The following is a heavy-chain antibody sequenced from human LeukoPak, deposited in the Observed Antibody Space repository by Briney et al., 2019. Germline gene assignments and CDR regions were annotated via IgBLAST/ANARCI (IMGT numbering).Heavy chain of an antibody. Sequence: GESLKISCQGSGYSFTNYWIGWVRQMPGKGLEWMGIIYPGDSDTRYSPSFQGQVTISADKSISTAYLQWSSLKASDTAMYYCARTQWGYCSSTSCPHRAFDIWGQGTMVTVSS. CDR2: IYPGDSDT. D-gene: IGHD2-2*01. CDR3: ARTQWGYCSSTSCPHRAFDI. V-gene: IGHV5-51*01. J-gene: IGHJ3*02. CDR1: GYSFTNYW.